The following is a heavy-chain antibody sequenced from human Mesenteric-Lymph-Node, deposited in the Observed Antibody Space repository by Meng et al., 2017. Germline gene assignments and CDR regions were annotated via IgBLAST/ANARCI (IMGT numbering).Heavy chain of an antibody. CDR3: ARDRGSYGWFDP. J-gene: IGHJ5*02. V-gene: IGHV1-2*06. D-gene: IGHD1-26*01. CDR2: INPNSGGT. Sequence: QVQLVQSGSELKKPGASVKVSCKASGYTFTGYYMHWVRQAPGQGLEWMGRINPNSGGTNYAQKFQGRVTMTRDTSISTAYMELSRLRSDDTAVYYCARDRGSYGWFDPWGQGTLVTVSS. CDR1: GYTFTGYY.